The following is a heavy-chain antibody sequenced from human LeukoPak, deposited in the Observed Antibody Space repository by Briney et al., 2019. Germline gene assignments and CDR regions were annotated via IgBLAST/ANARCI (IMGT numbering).Heavy chain of an antibody. CDR2: IRHDGNEK. CDR1: GFTFSSYW. Sequence: GGSLRLSCAASGFTFSSYWMHWVRQAPGKGLEWVANIRHDGNEKYYVDSVKGRFTISRDNAKNSLYLQMDSLRAEDTAVYYCAGRYFDYWGQGTLVTVSS. CDR3: AGRYFDY. D-gene: IGHD1-26*01. J-gene: IGHJ4*02. V-gene: IGHV3-7*05.